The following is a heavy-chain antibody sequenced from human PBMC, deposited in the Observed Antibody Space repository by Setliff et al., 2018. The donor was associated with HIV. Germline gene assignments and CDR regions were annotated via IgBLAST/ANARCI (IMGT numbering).Heavy chain of an antibody. Sequence: ASVKVSCKTSGYTFTGYYMHWVRQAPGQGLEWMGWINPHSGDTNYAQKFQDRVTMTRDTSVNIAYMQLSRLRSDDTAVYYCARAPTLFGVEYYYYFGMDVWGQGTTVTVSS. CDR1: GYTFTGYY. V-gene: IGHV1-2*02. J-gene: IGHJ6*02. D-gene: IGHD3-3*01. CDR2: INPHSGDT. CDR3: ARAPTLFGVEYYYYFGMDV.